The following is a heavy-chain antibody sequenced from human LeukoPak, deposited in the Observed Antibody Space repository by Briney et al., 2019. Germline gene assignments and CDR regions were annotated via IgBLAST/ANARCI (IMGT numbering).Heavy chain of an antibody. CDR2: MSPNSGNR. J-gene: IGHJ4*02. Sequence: ASVKVSCTGSGHTFTTYDVNWVRQAPGQGLEWVGWMSPNSGNRGNAQKDQGRGTMTRDTAISTTYMELSSLRSEDTAVYYCARGPPNWGFDYWGQGTLVTVSS. D-gene: IGHD7-27*01. CDR1: GHTFTTYD. V-gene: IGHV1-8*01. CDR3: ARGPPNWGFDY.